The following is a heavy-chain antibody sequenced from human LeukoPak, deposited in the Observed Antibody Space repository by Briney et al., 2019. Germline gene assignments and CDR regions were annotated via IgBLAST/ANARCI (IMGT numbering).Heavy chain of an antibody. CDR3: ARGMRYSSAYYFDY. J-gene: IGHJ4*02. CDR2: IYYTGTT. D-gene: IGHD6-25*01. V-gene: IGHV4-39*01. Sequence: SETLSLTCTVSGVSISSISYCWGWVRQSPGKGLEWIGTIYYTGTTYYNPSLRSRVTISLNTSKNQFSLKLNSVTAADTAVYYCARGMRYSSAYYFDYWGQGTLVTVSS. CDR1: GVSISSISYC.